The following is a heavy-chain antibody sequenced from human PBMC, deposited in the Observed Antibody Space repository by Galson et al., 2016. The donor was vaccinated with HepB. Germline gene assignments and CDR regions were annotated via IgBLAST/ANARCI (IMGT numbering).Heavy chain of an antibody. D-gene: IGHD6-6*01. CDR1: GFSFSSYA. CDR3: AKDPQWTTSSRGAFDV. V-gene: IGHV3-23*01. CDR2: ITGRGTST. Sequence: SLRLSCAASGFSFSSYAMSWVRQAPGKGLEWVSTITGRGTSTYYADSVEGRFTISRDNSKSTLYLQMNGLRADDTAVYYCAKDPQWTTSSRGAFDVWGQGTMLTVFS. J-gene: IGHJ3*01.